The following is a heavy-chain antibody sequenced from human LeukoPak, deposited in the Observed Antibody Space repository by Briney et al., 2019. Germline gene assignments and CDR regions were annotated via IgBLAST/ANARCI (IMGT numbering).Heavy chain of an antibody. CDR2: IWYDGSNK. D-gene: IGHD3-9*01. CDR1: GFTFSSYG. V-gene: IGHV3-33*01. CDR3: ARVGRVLRYFDWFIDY. J-gene: IGHJ4*02. Sequence: GGSLRLSCAASGFTFSSYGMHWVRQAPGKGLEWVAVIWYDGSNKYYADSVKGRFTISRDNSKNTLYLQMNSLRAEDTAVYYCARVGRVLRYFDWFIDYWGQGTLVTVS.